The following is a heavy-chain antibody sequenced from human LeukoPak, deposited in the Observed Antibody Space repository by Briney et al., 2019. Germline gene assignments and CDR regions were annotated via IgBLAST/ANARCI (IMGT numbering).Heavy chain of an antibody. CDR1: GYTFNRHN. CDR2: INTNTGNP. J-gene: IGHJ4*02. Sequence: GASVKVSCKASGYTFNRHNMHWVRQAPGQGLEWMGWINTNTGNPTYAQGFTGRFVFSLDTSVSTAYLQISSLKAEDTAVYYCASNYGSFDYWGQGTLVTVSS. V-gene: IGHV7-4-1*02. D-gene: IGHD4-17*01. CDR3: ASNYGSFDY.